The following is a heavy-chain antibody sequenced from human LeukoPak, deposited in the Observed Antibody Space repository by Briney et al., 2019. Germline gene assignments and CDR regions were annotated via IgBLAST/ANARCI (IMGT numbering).Heavy chain of an antibody. Sequence: GASVKVSCKASGYTFTSYGISWVRQAPGQGLEWMGWISAYNGNTNYAQKLQGRVTMTTDTSTSTAYMELRSLRSDDTAVYYCARLFDRITYYYDSSGYYPNYYFDYWGQGTLVTVSS. J-gene: IGHJ4*02. CDR2: ISAYNGNT. CDR1: GYTFTSYG. CDR3: ARLFDRITYYYDSSGYYPNYYFDY. D-gene: IGHD3-22*01. V-gene: IGHV1-18*01.